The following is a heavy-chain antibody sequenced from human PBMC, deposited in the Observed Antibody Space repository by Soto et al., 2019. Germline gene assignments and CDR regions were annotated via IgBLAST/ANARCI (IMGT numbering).Heavy chain of an antibody. J-gene: IGHJ5*01. CDR3: ARPISGSYYAYNWFDS. CDR1: GYTFTSYG. CDR2: ISAYNGNT. D-gene: IGHD1-26*01. Sequence: GASVKVSCKASGYTFTSYGMSWVRKATGQGLEWMGWISAYNGNTNYAQKLQGRVTMTTDTSTSTAYMELRSLRSDDTAVYYCARPISGSYYAYNWFDSWGQGTLVTVSS. V-gene: IGHV1-18*04.